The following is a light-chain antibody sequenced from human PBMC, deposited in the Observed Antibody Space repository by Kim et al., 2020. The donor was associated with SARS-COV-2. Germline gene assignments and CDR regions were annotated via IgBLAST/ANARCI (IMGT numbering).Light chain of an antibody. CDR2: DAS. J-gene: IGKJ2*01. Sequence: DIQMNQSPSSLFASVGDRVTITCQASQDISNYLNWYQQKPGKAPKLLIYDASNLETGVPSRFSGSGSGTDFTFTISSLQPEDIATYYCKQYDNPYTFGQGTKLEI. V-gene: IGKV1-33*01. CDR3: KQYDNPYT. CDR1: QDISNY.